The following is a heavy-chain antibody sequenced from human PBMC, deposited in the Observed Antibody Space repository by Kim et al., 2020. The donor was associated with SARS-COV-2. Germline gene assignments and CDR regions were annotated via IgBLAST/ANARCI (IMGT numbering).Heavy chain of an antibody. J-gene: IGHJ4*02. D-gene: IGHD6-6*01. CDR3: ARDRGYSSSSGLVAY. Sequence: SETLSLTCAVYGGSFSGYYWSWIRQPPGKGLEWIGEINHRGSTNYNPSLKSRVTISVDPSKNQFSLKLSSVTAADTAVYYCARDRGYSSSSGLVAYWGQGTLVTVSS. CDR1: GGSFSGYY. V-gene: IGHV4-34*01. CDR2: INHRGST.